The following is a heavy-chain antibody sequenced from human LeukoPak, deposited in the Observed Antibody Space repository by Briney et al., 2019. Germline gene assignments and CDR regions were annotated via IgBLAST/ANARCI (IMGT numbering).Heavy chain of an antibody. D-gene: IGHD6-6*01. V-gene: IGHV3-23*01. J-gene: IGHJ4*02. CDR1: GFTFSSYA. CDR2: ISGSGGST. CDR3: AKRVDYSSSSGGYFDY. Sequence: GGSLRLSCAASGFTFSSYAMSWVRQAPGKGLEWVSAISGSGGSTYYADSVKGRFTISRDNSKNTMYIQMKSLRAEDTAVYYCAKRVDYSSSSGGYFDYWGQGTLLTVSS.